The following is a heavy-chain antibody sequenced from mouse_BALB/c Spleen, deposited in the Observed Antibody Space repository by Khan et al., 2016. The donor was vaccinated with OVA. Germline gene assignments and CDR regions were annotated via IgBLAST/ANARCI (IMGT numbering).Heavy chain of an antibody. CDR3: TRLAYYYDSEGFAY. J-gene: IGHJ3*01. Sequence: EVELVESGGDLVKPGGSLKLSCVASGFTFSTYGMSWVRQAPDKRLEWVATVSTGGTYTYYPDSVKGRFTISRDNAKNTLYLQMSGLRSEDTAMFFWTRLAYYYDSEGFAYWGQGTLVTVS. V-gene: IGHV5-6*01. CDR2: VSTGGTYT. D-gene: IGHD1-1*01. CDR1: GFTFSTYG.